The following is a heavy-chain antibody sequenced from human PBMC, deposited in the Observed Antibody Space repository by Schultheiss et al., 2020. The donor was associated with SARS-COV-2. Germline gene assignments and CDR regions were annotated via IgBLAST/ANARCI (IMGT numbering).Heavy chain of an antibody. CDR2: VYPSGST. V-gene: IGHV4-30-4*01. Sequence: SETLSLTCTVSGGSISSGDYYWSWIRQPPGKGLEWLGYVYPSGSTNYNPSLKSRVTISVDTSKNQFSLKLSSVTAADSAVYYCARSRRLPYGYCSGVSCPAGGFDPWGQGTQVTVSS. D-gene: IGHD2-15*01. J-gene: IGHJ5*02. CDR1: GGSISSGDYY. CDR3: ARSRRLPYGYCSGVSCPAGGFDP.